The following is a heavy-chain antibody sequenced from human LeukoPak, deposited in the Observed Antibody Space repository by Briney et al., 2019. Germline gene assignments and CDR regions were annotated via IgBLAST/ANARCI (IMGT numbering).Heavy chain of an antibody. J-gene: IGHJ4*02. CDR3: ARGAYLYYDSSGYYFDY. CDR1: GGSISSGGYS. Sequence: SQTLSLTCAVSGGSISSGGYSWSWIRQPPGKGLEWIGYIYHSGSTYYNPSLKSRVTISVDRSKNQFSLKLSSVTVADTAVYYCARGAYLYYDSSGYYFDYWGQGTLVTVSS. D-gene: IGHD3-22*01. CDR2: IYHSGST. V-gene: IGHV4-30-2*01.